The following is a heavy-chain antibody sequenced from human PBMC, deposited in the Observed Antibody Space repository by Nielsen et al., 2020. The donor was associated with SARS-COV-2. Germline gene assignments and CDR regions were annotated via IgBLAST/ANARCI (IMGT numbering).Heavy chain of an antibody. Sequence: GESLKISCEASGFSINKFGMHWVRQTPGKGLDWVTFISYDGSVKYYANSVKGRFTISTDMSKNTLYLEMNSLRPKDTAVYYCTKGAQLGDYWGQGTLVTVSS. CDR1: GFSINKFG. CDR2: ISYDGSVK. D-gene: IGHD6-13*01. V-gene: IGHV3-30*18. J-gene: IGHJ4*02. CDR3: TKGAQLGDY.